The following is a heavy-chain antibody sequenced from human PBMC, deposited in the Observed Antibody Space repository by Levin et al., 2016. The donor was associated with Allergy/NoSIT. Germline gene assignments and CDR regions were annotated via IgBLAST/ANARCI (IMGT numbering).Heavy chain of an antibody. V-gene: IGHV3-23*01. CDR2: ISGSGGST. CDR1: GFTFSTYD. Sequence: GGSLRLSCVVSGFTFSTYDMSWVRQAPGKGLEWVSRISGSGGSTSYADSVKGRFTIYRDNSKNMLYLQMNSLRAEDTAVYYCAKLVVGPEYDSMTGYYDWDYWGQGTLVTVSS. CDR3: AKLVVGPEYDSMTGYYDWDY. D-gene: IGHD3-9*01. J-gene: IGHJ4*02.